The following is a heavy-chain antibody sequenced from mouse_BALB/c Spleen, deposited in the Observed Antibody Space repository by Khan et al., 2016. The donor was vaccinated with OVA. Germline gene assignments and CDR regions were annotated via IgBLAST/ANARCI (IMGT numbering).Heavy chain of an antibody. J-gene: IGHJ2*01. V-gene: IGHV2-9*02. CDR2: IWAGGST. Sequence: QVQLQQSGPGLVAPSQSLSITCTVSGFSLTSYGVHWVRQPPGKGLEWLGVIWAGGSTTYNSALMYRLSISKDNSKSQVFLKMNRQQTDDTAVYYCARLEDRWGQGTTLTVS. CDR1: GFSLTSYG. CDR3: ARLEDR.